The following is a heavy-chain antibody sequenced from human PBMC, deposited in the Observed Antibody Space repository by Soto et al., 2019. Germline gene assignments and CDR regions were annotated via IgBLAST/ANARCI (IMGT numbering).Heavy chain of an antibody. CDR2: ISTYSGDT. J-gene: IGHJ5*02. D-gene: IGHD5-12*01. V-gene: IGHV1-18*01. CDR3: ARHHGPTTPENWFDP. Sequence: QVHLVQSGVEVKTPGASVQVSCQASGYTFFTYDISWVRQAPGQGLEWMGWISTYSGDTKYAQKFQRRVTMTTDTSTTTAYLELRSLRSDDTAVYYCARHHGPTTPENWFDPWGQGTLATVSS. CDR1: GYTFFTYD.